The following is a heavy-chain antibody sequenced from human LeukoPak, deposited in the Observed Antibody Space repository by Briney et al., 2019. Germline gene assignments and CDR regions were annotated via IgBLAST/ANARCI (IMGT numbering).Heavy chain of an antibody. CDR2: MSFGGNNK. CDR1: GFIFSHYV. V-gene: IGHV3-30-3*01. Sequence: GGSLRLSCAASGFIFSHYVIHWVRQAPGKGLEWVAVMSFGGNNKYFAASVKGRFTLSGDRSDSTVYLQMSSLRVDDTAVYYCAREPWDAYYLDHWGQGTLVTVSS. D-gene: IGHD3-16*01. J-gene: IGHJ4*02. CDR3: AREPWDAYYLDH.